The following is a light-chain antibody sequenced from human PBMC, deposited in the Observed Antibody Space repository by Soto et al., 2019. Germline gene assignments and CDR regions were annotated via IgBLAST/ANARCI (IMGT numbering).Light chain of an antibody. CDR2: ENN. Sequence: QSVLTQPPSVSAAPGQKVTISCSGSNYNIGNNYVSWYQQLPGTAPKLLIYENNKRPSGIPDRFSGSKSGTSATLGITGLQTGDEADYYCGTWDTSLNVGVFGGGTKVTVL. CDR1: NYNIGNNY. V-gene: IGLV1-51*02. J-gene: IGLJ2*01. CDR3: GTWDTSLNVGV.